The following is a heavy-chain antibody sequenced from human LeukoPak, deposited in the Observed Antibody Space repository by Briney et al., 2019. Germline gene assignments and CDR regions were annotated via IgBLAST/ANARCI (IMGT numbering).Heavy chain of an antibody. CDR1: GYTFTNYG. V-gene: IGHV1-2*02. CDR2: INPNSGGT. J-gene: IGHJ6*03. CDR3: ARSDYYYYYMDV. Sequence: ASVKVSCKASGYTFTNYGIRWVRQPPGHGHEWMGWINPNSGGTNYAQKCQGRVTMTRDTSISTAYMELSRLRSDDTAVYYCARSDYYYYYMDVWGKGTTVTISS.